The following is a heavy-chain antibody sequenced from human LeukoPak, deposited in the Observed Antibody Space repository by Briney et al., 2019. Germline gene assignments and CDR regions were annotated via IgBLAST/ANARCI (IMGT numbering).Heavy chain of an antibody. Sequence: SETLSLTCTVSGGSISSYYWSWIRQPPGKGLEWIGYIYYSGSTNYNPSLKSRVTISVDTSKNQFSLKLSSVTAADTAVYYCARDNRWFGEHGFDPWGQGTLVTVSS. J-gene: IGHJ5*02. CDR1: GGSISSYY. D-gene: IGHD3-10*01. V-gene: IGHV4-59*01. CDR2: IYYSGST. CDR3: ARDNRWFGEHGFDP.